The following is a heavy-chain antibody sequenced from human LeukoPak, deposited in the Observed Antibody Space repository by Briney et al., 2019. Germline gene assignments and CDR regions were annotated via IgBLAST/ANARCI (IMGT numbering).Heavy chain of an antibody. D-gene: IGHD3-22*01. V-gene: IGHV3-48*02. CDR3: ARDDTMIFDY. CDR1: GFTFSSYS. Sequence: GGSLRLSCAASGFTFSSYSMNWVRQAPGKGLEWVSYISSSSSTIYHADSVKGRFTISRDNAKNSLYLQMNSLSDEDTAVYYCARDDTMIFDYWGQGTLVTVSS. J-gene: IGHJ4*02. CDR2: ISSSSSTI.